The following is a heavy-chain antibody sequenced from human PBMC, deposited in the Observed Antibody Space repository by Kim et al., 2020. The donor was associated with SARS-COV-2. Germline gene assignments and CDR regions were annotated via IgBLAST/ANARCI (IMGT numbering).Heavy chain of an antibody. CDR3: ARGDLAVRGVIVY. D-gene: IGHD3-10*01. J-gene: IGHJ4*02. V-gene: IGHV3-30*01. Sequence: YADSVKGRFTISRDNSKNTLYLQMNSLRAEDTAVYYCARGDLAVRGVIVYWGQGTLVTVSS.